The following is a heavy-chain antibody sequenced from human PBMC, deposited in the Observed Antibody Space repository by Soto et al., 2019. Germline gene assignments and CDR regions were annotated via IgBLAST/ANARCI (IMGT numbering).Heavy chain of an antibody. CDR3: ARAANDYGDYYYYGMDV. J-gene: IGHJ6*02. D-gene: IGHD4-17*01. V-gene: IGHV3-48*02. CDR1: GFTFSSYS. Sequence: EVQLVESGGGLVQPGGSLRLSCAASGFTFSSYSMNWVRQAPGKGLEWVSYISSSSSTIYYADSVKGRFTISRDNAKNSLYLQMNSLRDEDTAVYYCARAANDYGDYYYYGMDVWGQWTTVTVSS. CDR2: ISSSSSTI.